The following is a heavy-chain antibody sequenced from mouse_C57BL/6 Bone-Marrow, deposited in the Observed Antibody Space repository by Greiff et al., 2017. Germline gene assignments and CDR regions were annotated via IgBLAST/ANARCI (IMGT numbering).Heavy chain of an antibody. CDR2: IYPGGGYT. CDR1: GYTFTNFW. Sequence: QVQLQQSGAELVRPGTSVKMSCKASGYTFTNFWIGWAKQRPGHGLEWIGDIYPGGGYTNYNEKFKGKATLTADKSSSTAYMQFSSLTSEDSAIYYGARSDRRGYFDVWGTGTTVTVSS. V-gene: IGHV1-63*01. CDR3: ARSDRRGYFDV. J-gene: IGHJ1*03.